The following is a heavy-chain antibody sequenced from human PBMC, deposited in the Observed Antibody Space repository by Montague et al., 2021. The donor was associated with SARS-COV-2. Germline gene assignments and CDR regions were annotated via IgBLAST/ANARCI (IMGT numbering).Heavy chain of an antibody. CDR2: IDEGDTT. CDR3: VTPGKTAFPGQFDY. J-gene: IGHJ4*02. D-gene: IGHD1-14*01. V-gene: IGHV4-39*07. CDR1: GGSIRSTTFY. Sequence: SETLSLTCTVSGGSIRSTTFYWSWIRQSPGKGLEWIGYIDEGDTTYYNPTLKSRVAISLDTPNNQFSLKLTSLLVADTAMYYCVTPGKTAFPGQFDYWGPGILVTVSS.